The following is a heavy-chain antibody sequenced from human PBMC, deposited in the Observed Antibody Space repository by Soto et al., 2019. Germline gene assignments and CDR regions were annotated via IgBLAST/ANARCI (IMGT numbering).Heavy chain of an antibody. Sequence: ASVKVSCKASGGTFSSYAISWVRQAPGQGLEWMGGIIPIFGTANYAQKFQGRVTITADESTSTAYMELSSLRSEDTAVYYCARRVWGEYSSSSPSFDYWGQGTLVTVSS. CDR3: ARRVWGEYSSSSPSFDY. J-gene: IGHJ4*02. CDR2: IIPIFGTA. D-gene: IGHD6-13*01. V-gene: IGHV1-69*13. CDR1: GGTFSSYA.